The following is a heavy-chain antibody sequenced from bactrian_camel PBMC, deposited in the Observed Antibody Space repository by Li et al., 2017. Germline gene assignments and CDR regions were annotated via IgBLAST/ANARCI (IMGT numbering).Heavy chain of an antibody. CDR3: ALLPRVIFSGPCRPEPNEYRY. CDR1: GATYSIYC. D-gene: IGHD3*01. CDR2: ITPDGII. Sequence: VQLVESGGGLVQPGGSLRLSCAVSGATYSIYCLSWFRQVPGKEREGVATITPDGIITYADSVKGRFTISQDSAKNTVYLQVNSLKPEDTAMFYCALLPRVIFSGPCRPEPNEYRYWGQGTQVTVS. J-gene: IGHJ4*01. V-gene: IGHV3S53*01.